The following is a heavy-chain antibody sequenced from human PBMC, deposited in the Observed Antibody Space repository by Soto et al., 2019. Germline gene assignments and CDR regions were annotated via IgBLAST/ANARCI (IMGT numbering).Heavy chain of an antibody. V-gene: IGHV3-30*03. CDR3: ASGEGGYYDYSLGS. Sequence: PGGSLRLSCEASGLSFRTYGMHWVRQSPGKGLEWVAVISNDGSHDYYTESVKGRFTISRHNAKNTLYLQMKRLRPHDTAGYYCASGEGGYYDYSLGSWRQGTHVTVSS. D-gene: IGHD3-3*01. CDR2: ISNDGSHD. CDR1: GLSFRTYG. J-gene: IGHJ1*01.